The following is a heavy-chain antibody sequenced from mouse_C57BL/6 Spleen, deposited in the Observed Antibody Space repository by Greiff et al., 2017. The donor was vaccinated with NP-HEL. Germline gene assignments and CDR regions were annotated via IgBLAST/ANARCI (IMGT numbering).Heavy chain of an antibody. D-gene: IGHD2-4*01. CDR2: INPNNGGT. CDR1: GYTFTDFN. V-gene: IGHV1-18*01. Sequence: VQLKESGPELVKPGASVKIPCKASGYTFTDFNMDWVKQSHGKSLEWIGDINPNNGGTIYNQKFKGKATLTVDKSSSTAYMELRSLTSEDTAVYYCARMEDYDYAFDYWGQGTTLTVSS. CDR3: ARMEDYDYAFDY. J-gene: IGHJ2*01.